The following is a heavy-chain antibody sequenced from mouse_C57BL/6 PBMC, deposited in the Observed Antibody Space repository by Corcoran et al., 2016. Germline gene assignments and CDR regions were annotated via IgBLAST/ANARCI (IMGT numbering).Heavy chain of an antibody. V-gene: IGHV9-3*01. D-gene: IGHD3-2*02. J-gene: IGHJ2*01. Sequence: QIQLVQSGPELKKPGETVKISCKASGYTFTTYGMSWLKQAPGKGLKWMGWMNIYSGVPTYADDFKGRFAFSLETSASTAYLQINNLKNEDTATYFCARDSSDFDYWGQGTTLTVSS. CDR3: ARDSSDFDY. CDR2: MNIYSGVP. CDR1: GYTFTTYG.